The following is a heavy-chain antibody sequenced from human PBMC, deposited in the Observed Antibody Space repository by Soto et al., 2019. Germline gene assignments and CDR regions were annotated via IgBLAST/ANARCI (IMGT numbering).Heavy chain of an antibody. CDR1: GGSFSGYY. CDR2: INHSGST. J-gene: IGHJ6*03. D-gene: IGHD1-26*01. CDR3: ARGAKPSRAYYYYYYMDV. Sequence: PSETLSLTCAVYGGSFSGYYWSWIRQPPGKGLEWIGEINHSGSTNYNPSLKSRVTISVDTSKNQFSLKLSSVTAADTAVYYCARGAKPSRAYYYYYYMDVWGKGTTVTVSS. V-gene: IGHV4-34*01.